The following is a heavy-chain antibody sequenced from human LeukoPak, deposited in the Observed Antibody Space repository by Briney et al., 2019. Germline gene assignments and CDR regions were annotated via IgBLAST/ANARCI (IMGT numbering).Heavy chain of an antibody. CDR3: ARDPEYNWFDP. J-gene: IGHJ5*02. V-gene: IGHV1-2*06. Sequence: GASVKVSCKASGYTFTGYYMHGVRQAPGQGLEWMGRINPNSGGTNYAQKFQGRVTMTRDTSISTAYMELSRLRSDDTAVYYCARDPEYNWFDPWGQGTLVTVSS. CDR2: INPNSGGT. CDR1: GYTFTGYY.